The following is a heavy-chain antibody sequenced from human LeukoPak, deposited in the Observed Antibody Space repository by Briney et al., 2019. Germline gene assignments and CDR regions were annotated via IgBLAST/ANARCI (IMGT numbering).Heavy chain of an antibody. J-gene: IGHJ3*02. Sequence: SETLSLTCTVSGGSISSYYWSWIRQPPGKGLEWIGYIYYSGSTNYNPSLKSRVTISVDTSKNQFSLKLSSVTAADTAVYYCARSDTFGGFIAFDAFDIWGQGTMLTVSS. CDR1: GGSISSYY. V-gene: IGHV4-59*01. CDR3: ARSDTFGGFIAFDAFDI. D-gene: IGHD3-16*02. CDR2: IYYSGST.